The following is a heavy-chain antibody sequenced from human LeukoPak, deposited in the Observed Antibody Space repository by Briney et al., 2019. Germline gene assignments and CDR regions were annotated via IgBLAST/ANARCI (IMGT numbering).Heavy chain of an antibody. CDR1: GHTFTVYY. D-gene: IGHD3-22*01. J-gene: IGHJ4*02. V-gene: IGHV1-2*02. CDR2: INPNSGGT. Sequence: ASVTVSCMAAGHTFTVYYMHWVGQAPGQGREWMGWINPNSGGTNYAQKFQGRVTMTRDTSISTAYMELSRLRSDDTDVYYCARARGYYDSSGYYCPLGYWGQGTLVTVSS. CDR3: ARARGYYDSSGYYCPLGY.